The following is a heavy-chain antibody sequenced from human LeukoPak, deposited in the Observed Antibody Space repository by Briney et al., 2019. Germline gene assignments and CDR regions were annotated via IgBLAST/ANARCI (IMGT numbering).Heavy chain of an antibody. D-gene: IGHD1-7*01. CDR1: GFTFSNAW. Sequence: PGGSLRLSCAASGFTFSNAWMSWVRQAPGKGLEWVGRIKSETDGGTTDYAAPVKGRFTISRDDSKNTLYLQMNSLKTEDTAVYYCTTVRGWNYALDYWGQGTLVTVSS. V-gene: IGHV3-15*01. CDR3: TTVRGWNYALDY. J-gene: IGHJ4*02. CDR2: IKSETDGGTT.